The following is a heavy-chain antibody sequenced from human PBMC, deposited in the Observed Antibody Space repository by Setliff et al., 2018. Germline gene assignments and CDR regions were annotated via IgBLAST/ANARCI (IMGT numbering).Heavy chain of an antibody. D-gene: IGHD1-20*01. Sequence: ASETLSLTCAVSGFSISSGYYWGWIRQPPGKGLEWIVNIHHSGTTNYDPSLKSRVTISVDTSKNQFSLKLSSVTAADTAVYYCARGGERYYSASWGQGTLVTSPQ. CDR1: GFSISSGYY. V-gene: IGHV4-38-2*01. J-gene: IGHJ4*02. CDR2: IHHSGTT. CDR3: ARGGERYYSAS.